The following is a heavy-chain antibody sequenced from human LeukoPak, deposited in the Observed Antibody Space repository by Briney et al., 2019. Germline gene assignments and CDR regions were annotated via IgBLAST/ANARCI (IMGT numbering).Heavy chain of an antibody. D-gene: IGHD5-12*01. CDR3: ARDSGYNAFDI. Sequence: GGSLRLSCAASGFTFSTSWMTWVRQAPGKGLDWLGNINPDGSTINYVGSVKGRFTFSRDNAKNSLYLEINSLRAEDTAVFYCARDSGYNAFDIRGQGTLVTVSS. CDR2: INPDGSTI. CDR1: GFTFSTSW. V-gene: IGHV3-7*01. J-gene: IGHJ4*02.